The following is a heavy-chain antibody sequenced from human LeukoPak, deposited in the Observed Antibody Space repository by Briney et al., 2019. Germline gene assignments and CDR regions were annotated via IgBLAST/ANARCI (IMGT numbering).Heavy chain of an antibody. D-gene: IGHD3-10*01. V-gene: IGHV3-23*01. Sequence: GGSLRLSCAASGFTFSSYAMSWVRQAPGKGLEWVSAISGSGGSTYYADSVKGRFTISRDNSKNTLYLQMNSLRAEDTAVYYCAKVPLLSYYGSGGVYWGQGTLVTVSS. J-gene: IGHJ4*02. CDR2: ISGSGGST. CDR3: AKVPLLSYYGSGGVY. CDR1: GFTFSSYA.